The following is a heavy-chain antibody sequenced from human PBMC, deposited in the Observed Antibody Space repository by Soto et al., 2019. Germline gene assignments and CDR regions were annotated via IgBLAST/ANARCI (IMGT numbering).Heavy chain of an antibody. D-gene: IGHD6-25*01. V-gene: IGHV1-2*04. CDR3: ARGAKSSSAPEFDY. CDR1: GYTFTGYY. Sequence: ASVKVSCKASGYTFTGYYMHRVRQAPGQGLEWMGWINPNSGGTNYAQKFQGWVTMTRDTSISTAYMELSRLRSDDTAVYYCARGAKSSSAPEFDYWGQGTLVTVSS. CDR2: INPNSGGT. J-gene: IGHJ4*02.